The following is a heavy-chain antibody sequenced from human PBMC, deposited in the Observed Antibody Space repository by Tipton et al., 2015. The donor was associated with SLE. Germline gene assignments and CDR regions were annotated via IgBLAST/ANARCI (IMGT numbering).Heavy chain of an antibody. V-gene: IGHV4-39*01. CDR1: GGSISSSSYY. CDR2: IYYSGST. Sequence: TLSLTCTVSGGSISSSSYYWGWIRQPPGKGLEWIGSIYYSGSTYYNPSLKSRVTISVDTSKNQFSLKLSSVTAADTAVYYCAMIAAAEDYWGQGTLVTSPQ. D-gene: IGHD6-13*01. J-gene: IGHJ4*02. CDR3: AMIAAAEDY.